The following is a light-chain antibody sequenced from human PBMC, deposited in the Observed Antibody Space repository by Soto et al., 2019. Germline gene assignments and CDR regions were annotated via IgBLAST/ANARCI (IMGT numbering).Light chain of an antibody. CDR2: EVS. Sequence: QSVLTQPASVSGSPGQLITISCTGTGSDVGGYDYVSWYQLHSGKAPKLMVFEVSNRPSGVSYRFSGSKSGNTASLTISGLQAEDEADCFCSSYSISTAYLFGTGTKVTVL. CDR1: GSDVGGYDY. CDR3: SSYSISTAYL. J-gene: IGLJ1*01. V-gene: IGLV2-14*01.